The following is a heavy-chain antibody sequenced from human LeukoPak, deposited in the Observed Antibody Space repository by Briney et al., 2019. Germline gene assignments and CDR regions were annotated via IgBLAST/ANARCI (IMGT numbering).Heavy chain of an antibody. J-gene: IGHJ4*02. CDR1: GGSISSYY. V-gene: IGHV4-59*01. D-gene: IGHD3-22*01. CDR2: IYDSGST. Sequence: SETLSLTCTAPGGSISSYYWSWIRQPPGKGLEWIGNIYDSGSTNYNPSLKSRVTISVDTSKNQCSLKLSSVTAADTAVYYCARQSISGSSLSYFDYWGQGTLVNVSS. CDR3: ARQSISGSSLSYFDY.